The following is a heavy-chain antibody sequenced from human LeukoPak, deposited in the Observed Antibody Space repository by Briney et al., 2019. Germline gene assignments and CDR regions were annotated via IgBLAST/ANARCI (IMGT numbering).Heavy chain of an antibody. V-gene: IGHV3-21*01. D-gene: IGHD5-12*01. CDR3: ARSQWLRFDAFDI. CDR1: GFTFSSYS. Sequence: GGSLRLSCAASGFTFSSYSMNWVRQAPGKGLEWVSSISSSSSYIYYADSVKGRFTISRDNAKNSLYPRMNSLRAEDTAVYYCARSQWLRFDAFDIWGQGTMVTVSS. CDR2: ISSSSSYI. J-gene: IGHJ3*02.